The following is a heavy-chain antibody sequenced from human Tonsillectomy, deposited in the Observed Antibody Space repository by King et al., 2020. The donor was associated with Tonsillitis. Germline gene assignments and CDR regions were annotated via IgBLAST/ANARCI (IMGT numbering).Heavy chain of an antibody. J-gene: IGHJ4*02. CDR3: ARGDGNGGGSYGY. CDR2: INSDGSST. CDR1: GFTFSSHW. V-gene: IGHV3-74*01. Sequence: VQLVESRGGLVQPGGSLRLSCAASGFTFSSHWMHWVRQAPGKGLVWVSRINSDGSSTSYADFVKGRFTISRDNAKNTLYLQMNSLRAEDTAVYYCARGDGNGGGSYGYWGQGTLVTVSS. D-gene: IGHD2-15*01.